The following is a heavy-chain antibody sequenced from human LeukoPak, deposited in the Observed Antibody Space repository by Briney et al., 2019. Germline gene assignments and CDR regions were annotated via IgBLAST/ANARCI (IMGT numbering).Heavy chain of an antibody. D-gene: IGHD6-19*01. Sequence: GGSLRLSCAASGFSFASYDIHWVRQAPGKGLEWVTFIESDGSKEYYADSVKGRFTISRDNSKNTVYLQIKSLRLEDTAVYYCAKEGSGWYYLDYWGQGTVVTVSS. V-gene: IGHV3-30*02. J-gene: IGHJ4*02. CDR1: GFSFASYD. CDR3: AKEGSGWYYLDY. CDR2: IESDGSKE.